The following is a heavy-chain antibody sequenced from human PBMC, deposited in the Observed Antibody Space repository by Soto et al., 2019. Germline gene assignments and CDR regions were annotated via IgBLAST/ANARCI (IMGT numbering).Heavy chain of an antibody. Sequence: QVQLVQSGAEVKKPGASVKVSCKASGYTFTSYYMHWVRQAPGQGLEWMGIINPSGGSTSYAQKFQGRGTRTRDTSTSTVYMELSSLRSEDTAVDYCARVSGSYGNWFDPWGQGTLVTVSS. J-gene: IGHJ5*02. CDR2: INPSGGST. D-gene: IGHD1-26*01. V-gene: IGHV1-46*01. CDR3: ARVSGSYGNWFDP. CDR1: GYTFTSYY.